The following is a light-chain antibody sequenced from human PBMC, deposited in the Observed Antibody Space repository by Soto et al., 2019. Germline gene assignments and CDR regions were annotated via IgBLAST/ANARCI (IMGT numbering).Light chain of an antibody. Sequence: EVVMTQSPATLSVSPGEPATLSCRASQNVRTNLAWYQQKPGQAPRLLIYGASTRATGIPARFSGSGSGTEFTLTISSLQSEDFVIYYCQQYNNWPRTFGQGTKVEIK. J-gene: IGKJ1*01. CDR3: QQYNNWPRT. V-gene: IGKV3-15*01. CDR2: GAS. CDR1: QNVRTN.